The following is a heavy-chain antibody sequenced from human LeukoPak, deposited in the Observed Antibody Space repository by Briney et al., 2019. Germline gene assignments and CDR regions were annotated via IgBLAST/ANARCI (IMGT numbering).Heavy chain of an antibody. J-gene: IGHJ4*02. CDR3: ARFDILTAWDY. CDR2: ISSSSSYI. Sequence: GSLRLSCAASGFTFSSYSMNWVRQAPGKGLEWVSSISSSSSYIYYADSVKGRFTISRDNAKNSLYMQMNSLRAEDTAVYYCARFDILTAWDYWGQGTLVTVSS. CDR1: GFTFSSYS. D-gene: IGHD3-9*01. V-gene: IGHV3-21*01.